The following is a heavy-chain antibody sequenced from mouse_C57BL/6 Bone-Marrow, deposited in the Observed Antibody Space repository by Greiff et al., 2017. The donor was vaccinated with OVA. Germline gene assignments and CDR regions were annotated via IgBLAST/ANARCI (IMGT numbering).Heavy chain of an antibody. Sequence: QVQLQQPGAELVKPGASVKLSCKASGYTFTSYWMHWVKQRPGQGLEWIGMIHPNSGSTNYNEKFKSKATLTVDKSSSTAYMQLSSLTSEDSAVYYCASDEGYYAMDYWGQGTSVTVSS. CDR2: IHPNSGST. D-gene: IGHD2-3*01. J-gene: IGHJ4*01. CDR1: GYTFTSYW. CDR3: ASDEGYYAMDY. V-gene: IGHV1-64*01.